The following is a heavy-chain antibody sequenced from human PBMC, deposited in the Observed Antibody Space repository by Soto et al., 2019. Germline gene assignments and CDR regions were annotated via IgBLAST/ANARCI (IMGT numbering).Heavy chain of an antibody. CDR2: IYYSGST. Sequence: QVQLQESGPGLVKPSQTLSLTCTVSGGSISSGGYYWSWIRQHPGKGLEWIGYIYYSGSTYYNPSLKRRVTISEDTSKNQFSLKLSSVTAADTAVYYCARVGGAGDYVWGSYRHIDYWGQGTLVTVSS. D-gene: IGHD3-16*02. CDR3: ARVGGAGDYVWGSYRHIDY. J-gene: IGHJ4*02. V-gene: IGHV4-31*03. CDR1: GGSISSGGYY.